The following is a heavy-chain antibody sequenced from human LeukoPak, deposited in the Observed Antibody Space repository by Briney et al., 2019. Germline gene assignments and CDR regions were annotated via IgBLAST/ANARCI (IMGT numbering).Heavy chain of an antibody. D-gene: IGHD4-17*01. Sequence: PGRSLRLSCAASGFAFSTYPVHWVRQAPGKGLEWVAVISYVGSNKYYADSVKGRFTISRDNSKNTLYLQMNSLRAEDTAIYYCASRHYDFGYYWGQGTLVTVSS. V-gene: IGHV3-30*04. CDR1: GFAFSTYP. CDR2: ISYVGSNK. J-gene: IGHJ4*02. CDR3: ASRHYDFGYY.